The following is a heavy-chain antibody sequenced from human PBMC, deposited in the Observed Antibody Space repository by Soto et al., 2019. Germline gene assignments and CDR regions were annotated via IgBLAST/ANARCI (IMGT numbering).Heavy chain of an antibody. V-gene: IGHV4-59*01. D-gene: IGHD1-26*01. CDR1: GGSISSYY. CDR3: ARVRYYVGVLPDV. CDR2: IYYSGST. J-gene: IGHJ6*02. Sequence: QVQLQESGPGLVKPSETLSLTCTVSGGSISSYYWSWIRQPPGKGLEWIGYIYYSGSTNYNPSLKSRVTISVDTSKNQFSLKLSSVTAADTAVYYCARVRYYVGVLPDVWGQGTTVTVSS.